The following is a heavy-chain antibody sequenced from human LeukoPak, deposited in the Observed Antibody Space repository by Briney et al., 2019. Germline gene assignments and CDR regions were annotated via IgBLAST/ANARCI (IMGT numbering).Heavy chain of an antibody. V-gene: IGHV4-30-4*01. Sequence: SQTLSLTCTVSGGSNSSGDYYWSWIRQPPGKGLEWIGYIYYSGSTYYNPSLKSRVTISVDTSKNQFSLKLSSVTAADTAVYYCARYYYDSTGGYDYYGMDVWGQGTTVTVSS. D-gene: IGHD3-22*01. CDR1: GGSNSSGDYY. CDR3: ARYYYDSTGGYDYYGMDV. CDR2: IYYSGST. J-gene: IGHJ6*02.